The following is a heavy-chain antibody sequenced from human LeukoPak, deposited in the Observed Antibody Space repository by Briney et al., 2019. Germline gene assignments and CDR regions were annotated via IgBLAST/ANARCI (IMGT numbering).Heavy chain of an antibody. D-gene: IGHD1-26*01. CDR3: AKGARRLLNWFDA. Sequence: PGGSLRLSCAASGFTFSSYWMHWVRQAPGKGLVWVSRINSDGSSTSYADSVKGRFTISRDNSKNTLYLQMNSLRAEDTAKYYCAKGARRLLNWFDAWGQGTLVTVSS. CDR2: INSDGSST. J-gene: IGHJ5*02. CDR1: GFTFSSYW. V-gene: IGHV3-74*01.